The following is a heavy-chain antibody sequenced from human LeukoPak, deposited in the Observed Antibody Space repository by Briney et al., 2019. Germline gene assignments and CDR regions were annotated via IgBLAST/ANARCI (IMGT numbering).Heavy chain of an antibody. CDR3: AREGLLCGGDCYRDAFDI. CDR2: ICYSGSF. CDR1: GGSISSYY. J-gene: IGHJ3*02. V-gene: IGHV4-59*01. D-gene: IGHD2-21*02. Sequence: SETLSLTCTVSGGSISSYYWSWIGQPPGKGLEWIGYICYSGSFNYNPSLKSRVTISVDTSKNQFSLKLNSVTAADTAVYYCAREGLLCGGDCYRDAFDIWGQGTMVTVSS.